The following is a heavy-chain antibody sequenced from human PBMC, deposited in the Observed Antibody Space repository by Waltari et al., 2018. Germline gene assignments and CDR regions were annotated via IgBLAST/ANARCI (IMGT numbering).Heavy chain of an antibody. Sequence: EVQVVESGGGLVQPGGSLKLSFSTPGFSFSGSSIHWVRQTSGKGLEWVGRIRREPYNYATAYSASVKGRFTISRDDSKNTAFLQMNSLMTEDTAVYYCSGGEVTGTDFWGQGTLVTVSS. CDR3: SGGEVTGTDF. J-gene: IGHJ4*02. D-gene: IGHD6-19*01. CDR1: GFSFSGSS. CDR2: IRREPYNYAT. V-gene: IGHV3-73*01.